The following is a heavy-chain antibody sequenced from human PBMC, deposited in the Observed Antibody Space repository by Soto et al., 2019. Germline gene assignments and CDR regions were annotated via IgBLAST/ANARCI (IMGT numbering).Heavy chain of an antibody. CDR1: GGSVSSASYY. CDR3: ARGIEGWYQGRYYYGMDV. V-gene: IGHV4-61*01. D-gene: IGHD6-19*01. CDR2: IYYSGST. J-gene: IGHJ6*02. Sequence: PSETLSLTCTVSGGSVSSASYYWSWIRQPPGKGLEWIGYIYYSGSTNYNPSLKSRVTISVDTSKNQFSLKLSSVTAADTAVYYCARGIEGWYQGRYYYGMDVWGQGTTVTFSS.